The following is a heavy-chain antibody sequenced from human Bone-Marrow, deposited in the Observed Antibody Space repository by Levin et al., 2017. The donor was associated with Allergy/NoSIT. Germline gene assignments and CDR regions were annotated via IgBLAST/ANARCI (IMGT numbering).Heavy chain of an antibody. D-gene: IGHD3-3*01. CDR2: INPNSGGT. Sequence: GESLKISCKASGYTFTGYYMHWVRQAPGQGLEWMGRINPNSGGTNYAQKFQGRVTMTRDTSISTAYMELSRLRSDDTAVYYCARGITIFGVVIPGHWGQGTLVTVSS. J-gene: IGHJ4*02. CDR3: ARGITIFGVVIPGH. CDR1: GYTFTGYY. V-gene: IGHV1-2*06.